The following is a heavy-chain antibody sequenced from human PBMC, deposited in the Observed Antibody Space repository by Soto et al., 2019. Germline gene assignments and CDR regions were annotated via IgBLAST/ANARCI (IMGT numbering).Heavy chain of an antibody. Sequence: SETLSLTCTVSGGSISSGGYYCRWIRQHPGKGLEWIGYIYYSGSTYYNPSLKSRVTISVDTSKNQFSLKLSSVTAADTAVYYCARSPRVRWQQPSRWNNWLNSRDPGPRIPVST. CDR3: ARSPRVRWQQPSRWNNWLNS. J-gene: IGHJ5*01. CDR2: IYYSGST. V-gene: IGHV4-31*03. D-gene: IGHD6-13*01. CDR1: GGSISSGGYY.